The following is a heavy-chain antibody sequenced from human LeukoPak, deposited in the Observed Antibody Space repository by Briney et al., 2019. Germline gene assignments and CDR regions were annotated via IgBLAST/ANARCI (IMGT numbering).Heavy chain of an antibody. CDR1: GYSISSGYY. V-gene: IGHV4-38-2*01. CDR2: IYHSGST. CDR3: ARRARGAPFDY. Sequence: PSGTLSLTCAVSGYSISSGYYWGWIRQPPGKGLEWIGSIYHSGSTYYNPSLKSRVTISVDTSKNQFSLKLSSATAADTAVYYCARRARGAPFDYWGQGTLVTVSS. D-gene: IGHD3-10*01. J-gene: IGHJ4*02.